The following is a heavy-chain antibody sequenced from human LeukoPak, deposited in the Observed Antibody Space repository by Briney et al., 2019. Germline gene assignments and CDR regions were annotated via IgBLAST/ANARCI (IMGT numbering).Heavy chain of an antibody. V-gene: IGHV4-39*01. D-gene: IGHD3-10*01. CDR3: ARYASGSYYWFDP. CDR2: IYYIGTT. Sequence: PSETLSLTCTVSGGSISSGGSYWAWIRQPPGRGLEWIGSIYYIGTTYYNPSLKSRVTVSVDTSMNQFSLKLSSVTTADTALYYCARYASGSYYWFDPWGQGTLVTVSS. CDR1: GGSISSGGSY. J-gene: IGHJ5*02.